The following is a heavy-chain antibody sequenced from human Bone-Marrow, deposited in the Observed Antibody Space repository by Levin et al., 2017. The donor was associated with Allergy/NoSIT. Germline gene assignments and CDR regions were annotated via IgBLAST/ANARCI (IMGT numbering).Heavy chain of an antibody. CDR2: ISSTSNNI. CDR3: ARVGGTMVRGVINY. J-gene: IGHJ4*02. Sequence: GESLKISCAASGFNFGDYYMTWIRQAPGKGLDWIAYISSTSNNIYYSDSVKGRFTVSRDNGKRSLFLHMNSLTVEDTAVYYCARVGGTMVRGVINYWGQGTLVTVSS. V-gene: IGHV3-11*01. CDR1: GFNFGDYY. D-gene: IGHD3-10*01.